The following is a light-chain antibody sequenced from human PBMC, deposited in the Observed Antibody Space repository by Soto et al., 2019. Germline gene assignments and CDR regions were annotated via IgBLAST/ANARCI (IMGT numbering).Light chain of an antibody. Sequence: DIQMTQSPSTLPASVGDRVTITCRASQSISSWLACXQQXXGKXHKLLIHGAYTLESGVPSRLRGSTSGTEFTLNISSLQSEDFGEYHCQKYNNWPHTFGKGTNVAIK. J-gene: IGKJ1*01. CDR3: QKYNNWPHT. V-gene: IGKV1-5*01. CDR1: QSISSW. CDR2: GAY.